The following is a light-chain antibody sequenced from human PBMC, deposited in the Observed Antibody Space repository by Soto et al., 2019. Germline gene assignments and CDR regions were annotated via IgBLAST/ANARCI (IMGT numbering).Light chain of an antibody. CDR1: QTVLYSSNKKNY. J-gene: IGKJ1*01. CDR3: HQHYSASSGT. Sequence: DIVMTQSPDSLAVSLGERATINCKSSQTVLYSSNKKNYLAWYQQKPGQPPKLLIYWASTRESGVPDRFSGRGPGTHFTLTISSLQAEDVAVYYCHQHYSASSGTFGQGTKVEI. CDR2: WAS. V-gene: IGKV4-1*01.